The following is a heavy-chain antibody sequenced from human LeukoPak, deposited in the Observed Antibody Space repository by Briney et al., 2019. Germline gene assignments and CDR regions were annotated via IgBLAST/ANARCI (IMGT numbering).Heavy chain of an antibody. CDR3: ARGKYGGYFIDY. Sequence: GGSLRLSCGASGFTFTTHWIHWVRQAPGKGLVWVSRIKPDGSDTNYADSVKGRFTISRDNAKNRVYLQMNSLRAEETAVYYCARGKYGGYFIDYSGQGTLGTVSS. CDR1: GFTFTTHW. CDR2: IKPDGSDT. D-gene: IGHD5-12*01. J-gene: IGHJ4*02. V-gene: IGHV3-74*01.